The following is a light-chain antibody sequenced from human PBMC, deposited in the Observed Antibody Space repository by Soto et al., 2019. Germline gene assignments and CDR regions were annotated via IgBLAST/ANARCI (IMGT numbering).Light chain of an antibody. Sequence: QFVLTQPRSVSVSPGQSVTRSCTGTSSDVGRYSFVSWYQQHPGKAPKLIIYDVYKRPSGVPDRFSGSKSGNTASLTISGLQAEDETDYYCCSHAGSSVVFGTGTKVTVL. CDR3: CSHAGSSVV. V-gene: IGLV2-11*01. J-gene: IGLJ1*01. CDR2: DVY. CDR1: SSDVGRYSF.